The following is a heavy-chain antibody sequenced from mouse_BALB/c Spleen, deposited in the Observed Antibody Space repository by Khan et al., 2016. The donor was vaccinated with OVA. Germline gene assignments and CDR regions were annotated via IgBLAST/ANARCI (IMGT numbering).Heavy chain of an antibody. Sequence: VQLQESGPELVKPGASLKVSCKASGYTFTDYVIGWVRQRSRQGLEWIGDIFPGSGVPYYNEKFKDRATLTAETSSNAAYMQLNSLTYEDSAFYFCARGGYSVFAYWGQGTLVTVSA. D-gene: IGHD2-3*01. CDR2: IFPGSGVP. CDR3: ARGGYSVFAY. CDR1: GYTFTDYV. J-gene: IGHJ3*01. V-gene: IGHV1-81*01.